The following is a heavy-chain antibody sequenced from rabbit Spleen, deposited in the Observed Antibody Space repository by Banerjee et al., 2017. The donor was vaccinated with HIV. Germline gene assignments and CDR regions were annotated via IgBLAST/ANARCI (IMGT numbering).Heavy chain of an antibody. V-gene: IGHV1S45*01. Sequence: QEQLVESGGGLVPPTCSLTPTCKASVFPFGDKDVWCWLRQAPGKGLVWIACFNAASGRPVSAAGAKGRSPIPRPSSTTVTLQWPGLTAPAPATYFWAGGIYVDGYGYGWWGPGTFVTVS. D-gene: IGHD6-1*01. CDR2: FNAASGRP. J-gene: IGHJ6*01. CDR1: VFPFGDKDV. CDR3: AGGIYVDGYGYGW.